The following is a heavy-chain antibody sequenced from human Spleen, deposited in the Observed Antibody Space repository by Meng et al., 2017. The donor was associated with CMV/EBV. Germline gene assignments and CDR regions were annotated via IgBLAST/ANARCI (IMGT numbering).Heavy chain of an antibody. V-gene: IGHV4-39*01. CDR1: DVSISTTIFF. J-gene: IGHJ4*02. D-gene: IGHD1-26*01. CDR2: FFHSGDT. Sequence: SDVSISTTIFFWGWIRQPPGKGLEWIGSFFHSGDTYSNPSLRSRVVISVDTSKNQFSLRLNSVTATDTAVYYCARHLRGYSWPKSDWGQGTLVTVSS. CDR3: ARHLRGYSWPKSD.